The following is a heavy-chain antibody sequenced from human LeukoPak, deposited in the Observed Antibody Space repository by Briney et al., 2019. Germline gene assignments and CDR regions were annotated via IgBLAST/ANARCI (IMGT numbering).Heavy chain of an antibody. J-gene: IGHJ4*02. V-gene: IGHV1-2*02. CDR1: GYGFSVYY. CDR2: ILPHSGDT. D-gene: IGHD2-2*01. Sequence: ASVKVSCKSSGYGFSVYYIQWLRQLPGEGLEWVGWILPHSGDTYYAQKFRGRVTMTTDTSINTAYMELSRLQSDDTGIYFCARPPRDLVSAAPFDYWGQGTLVAVSS. CDR3: ARPPRDLVSAAPFDY.